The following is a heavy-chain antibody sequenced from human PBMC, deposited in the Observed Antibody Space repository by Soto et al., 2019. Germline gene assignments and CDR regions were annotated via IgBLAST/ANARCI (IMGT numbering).Heavy chain of an antibody. J-gene: IGHJ3*02. CDR2: MYTNGGT. CDR1: GASIRTYS. V-gene: IGHV4-4*07. Sequence: QVQLQESGPGLVEPSETLSLTCTVSGASIRTYSWSWIRQSAGKGLEWIGHMYTNGGTNYIPSLKSRITMSVDTSKNQFSLNLKFVTAADTAVYFCAKDQSGAADIWGQGTMVTVS. D-gene: IGHD7-27*01. CDR3: AKDQSGAADI.